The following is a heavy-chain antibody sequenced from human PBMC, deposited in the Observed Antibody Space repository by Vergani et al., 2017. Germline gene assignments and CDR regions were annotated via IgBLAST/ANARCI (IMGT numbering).Heavy chain of an antibody. D-gene: IGHD3-22*01. J-gene: IGHJ4*02. CDR2: IKQDGSEK. Sequence: EVQLVESGGGLVQPGGSLRLSCAASGFTFSSYWMSWVRQAPGKGLEWVANIKQDGSEKYYVDSVKGRFTISRDNAKNSLYLQMNSLRAEDTAVYYCARDLWDPNSSGYYIGYWGQGTLVTVSS. CDR3: ARDLWDPNSSGYYIGY. CDR1: GFTFSSYW. V-gene: IGHV3-7*04.